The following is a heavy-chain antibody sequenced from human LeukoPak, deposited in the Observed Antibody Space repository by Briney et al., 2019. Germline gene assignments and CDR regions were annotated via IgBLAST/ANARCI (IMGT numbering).Heavy chain of an antibody. Sequence: GASVKVSCKASGYTFTKYYVHWVRQAPGQGLEWMGVINPSGGSTNYAQKFQGRVTMTRDTSTSTVYMELSSLRSEDTAVYYCARDSTVTTFRGCVDPSRQGTLVTVSS. CDR1: GYTFTKYY. J-gene: IGHJ5*02. CDR3: ARDSTVTTFRGCVDP. V-gene: IGHV1-46*01. CDR2: INPSGGST. D-gene: IGHD4-17*01.